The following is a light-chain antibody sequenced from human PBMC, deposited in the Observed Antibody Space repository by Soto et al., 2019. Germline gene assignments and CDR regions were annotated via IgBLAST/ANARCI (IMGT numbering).Light chain of an antibody. V-gene: IGKV1-12*02. CDR1: QGFSSW. Sequence: DIQMTQSPSSVSASVGDRVTITCRASQGFSSWLAWYQQKPGKAPKLLIYAASSLQSGVPSRFSGSGSGTDFTLTISSRQPEDFATYYCQQANSFPWTFGKGTNVEIK. J-gene: IGKJ1*01. CDR2: AAS. CDR3: QQANSFPWT.